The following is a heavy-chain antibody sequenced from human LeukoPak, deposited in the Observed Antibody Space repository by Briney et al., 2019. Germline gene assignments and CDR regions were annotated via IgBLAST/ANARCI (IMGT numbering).Heavy chain of an antibody. J-gene: IGHJ2*01. CDR2: IYPGDSDT. D-gene: IGHD6-19*01. Sequence: GESLKISLKGSGYTYNTIWIGWVRQMPGKGLEWMGIIYPGDSDTTYSPSFQGQVTISVDKSISTASLQWSSLKASDTAMYYCATLGPGWGYWYFDLGGRGTLVTVSS. CDR3: ATLGPGWGYWYFDL. CDR1: GYTYNTIW. V-gene: IGHV5-51*01.